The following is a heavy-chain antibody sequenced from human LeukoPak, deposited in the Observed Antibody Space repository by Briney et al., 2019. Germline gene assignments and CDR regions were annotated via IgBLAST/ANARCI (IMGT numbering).Heavy chain of an antibody. D-gene: IGHD6-19*01. CDR3: ATGYSSGWYGNDAFDI. V-gene: IGHV3-48*04. CDR1: GFTFSSYS. CDR2: ISSSSSTI. J-gene: IGHJ3*02. Sequence: GGSLRLSCAASGFTFSSYSMNWVRQAPGKGLEWVSYISSSSSTIYYADSVKGRFTISRDNAKNSLYLQMNSLRAEDTAVYYCATGYSSGWYGNDAFDIWGQGTMVTVSS.